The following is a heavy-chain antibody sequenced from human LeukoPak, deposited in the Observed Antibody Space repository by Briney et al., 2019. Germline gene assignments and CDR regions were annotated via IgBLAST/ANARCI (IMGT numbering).Heavy chain of an antibody. D-gene: IGHD5-18*01. CDR3: ARHTAMGSPLHY. CDR1: GGSISSSAYY. CDR2: IYYSGIT. Sequence: SETLSLTCTVSGGSISSSAYYWGWIRQPPGKGLEWIGSIYYSGITYDNPSLKTRVIMSVDTSKNQFSLKLSSVTAADTAVYYCARHTAMGSPLHYWGQGTLVTVSS. J-gene: IGHJ4*02. V-gene: IGHV4-39*01.